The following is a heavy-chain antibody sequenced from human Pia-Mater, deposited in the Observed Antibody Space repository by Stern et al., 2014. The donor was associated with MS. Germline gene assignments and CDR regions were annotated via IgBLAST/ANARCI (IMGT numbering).Heavy chain of an antibody. V-gene: IGHV1-69*01. J-gene: IGHJ6*02. Sequence: QLVQSGAEVKKPGSSVKVSCKASGGTFNVYTINWLRQAPGQGLEWMGGIIPIFGTANYAQKFQGRVTITADESTRTSSMQLSSLRYDDTAVYYCARDGRHTDNYGLDVWGQGTTVTVSS. D-gene: IGHD3-9*01. CDR1: GGTFNVYT. CDR3: ARDGRHTDNYGLDV. CDR2: IIPIFGTA.